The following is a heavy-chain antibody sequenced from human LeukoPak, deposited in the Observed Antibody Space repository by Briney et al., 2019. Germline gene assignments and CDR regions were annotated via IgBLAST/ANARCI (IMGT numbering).Heavy chain of an antibody. CDR1: GFTFSSYA. V-gene: IGHV3-64*01. J-gene: IGHJ4*02. Sequence: GGSLRLSCAASGFTFSSYAMHWVRQAPGKGLEYVSAISSNGGSTYYANSVKGRFTISRDNSKNTLYLQMNSLRAEDTAVYYCAKDLDYDYVWGSYRSPSDYWGQGTLVTVSS. D-gene: IGHD3-16*02. CDR2: ISSNGGST. CDR3: AKDLDYDYVWGSYRSPSDY.